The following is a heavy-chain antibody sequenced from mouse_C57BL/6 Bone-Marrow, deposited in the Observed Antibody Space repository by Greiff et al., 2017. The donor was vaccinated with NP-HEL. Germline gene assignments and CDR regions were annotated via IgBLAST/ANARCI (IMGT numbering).Heavy chain of an antibody. CDR1: GYTFTDYY. Sequence: QVQLKESGAELVRPGASVKLSCKASGYTFTDYYINWVKQRPGQGLEWIARIYPGSGNTYYNEKFKGKATLTAEKSSSTAYMQLSSLTSEDSAVYFCARDRTSFAYWGQGTLVTVSA. J-gene: IGHJ3*01. CDR2: IYPGSGNT. CDR3: ARDRTSFAY. V-gene: IGHV1-76*01.